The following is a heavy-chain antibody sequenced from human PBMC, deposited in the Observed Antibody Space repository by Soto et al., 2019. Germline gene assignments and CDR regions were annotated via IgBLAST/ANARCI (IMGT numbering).Heavy chain of an antibody. CDR2: ITSNGNYT. V-gene: IGHV3-64*01. CDR3: ARGDYHDNSGPFSDAFDV. J-gene: IGHJ3*01. Sequence: GGSLRLSCAASGFTFSSYAMHWVRQAPGKGLEYVSVITSNGNYTDYASSVKGRFTISRDNSKNTLYLQMGSLRAEDMAVYYCARGDYHDNSGPFSDAFDVSGQGTMVTVSS. CDR1: GFTFSSYA. D-gene: IGHD3-22*01.